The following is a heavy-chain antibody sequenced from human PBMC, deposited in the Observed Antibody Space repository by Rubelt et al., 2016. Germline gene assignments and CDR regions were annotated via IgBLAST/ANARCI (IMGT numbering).Heavy chain of an antibody. Sequence: QVQLQQWGAGLLKPSGTLSLTCAVYGGSFSGYYWSWIRQPPGEGLEWIGYVHYSGSTDYNPSLKSRVTISVDTSKKQFSLKGRSVTAADTAVYYCARTSGYNYDEAFDIWGQGTMVTVSS. V-gene: IGHV4-34*11. CDR3: ARTSGYNYDEAFDI. CDR1: GGSFSGYY. D-gene: IGHD5-12*01. CDR2: VHYSGST. J-gene: IGHJ3*02.